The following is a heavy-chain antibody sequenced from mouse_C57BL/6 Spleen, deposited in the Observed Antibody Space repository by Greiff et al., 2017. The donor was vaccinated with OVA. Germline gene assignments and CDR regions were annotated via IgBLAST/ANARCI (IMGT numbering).Heavy chain of an antibody. V-gene: IGHV8-12*01. CDR3: ARGDSSAGFAY. J-gene: IGHJ3*01. Sequence: QVTLKESGPGILQSSQTLSLTCSFSGFSLSTSGMGVSWIRQPSGKGLEWLAHIYWDDDKRYNPSLKSRLTISKDTSRNQVFLKITSVDTAYTATYYCARGDSSAGFAYWGQGTLVTVSA. CDR1: GFSLSTSGMG. D-gene: IGHD3-2*01. CDR2: IYWDDDK.